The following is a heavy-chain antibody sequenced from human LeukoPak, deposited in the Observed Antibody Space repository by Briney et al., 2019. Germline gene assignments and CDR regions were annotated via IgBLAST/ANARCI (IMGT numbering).Heavy chain of an antibody. CDR1: GCTFTDYF. Sequence: ASVKVSCKASGCTFTDYFIHWIRQAPGQGLEWMGWINPNSGATSYAQKFQGRVTMTRDTSINTGNMELTGLRFDDTAVYYCARELSAVGRWGAFDMWGQGTMVTVSS. J-gene: IGHJ3*02. D-gene: IGHD6-13*01. V-gene: IGHV1-2*02. CDR3: ARELSAVGRWGAFDM. CDR2: INPNSGAT.